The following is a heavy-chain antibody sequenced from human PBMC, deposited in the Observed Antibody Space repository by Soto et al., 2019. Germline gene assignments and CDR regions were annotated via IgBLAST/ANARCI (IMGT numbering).Heavy chain of an antibody. CDR2: ISSSSTI. V-gene: IGHV3-48*02. D-gene: IGHD2-15*01. CDR3: ARERFDYCSGGSCYSDAFDI. Sequence: GGSLRLSCVASGFTFSSYSMNWVRQAPGKGLEWVSYISSSSTIYYADSVKGRFTISRDNAKNSLYLQMNSLRDEDTAVYYCARERFDYCSGGSCYSDAFDIWGQGTMVTVS. CDR1: GFTFSSYS. J-gene: IGHJ3*02.